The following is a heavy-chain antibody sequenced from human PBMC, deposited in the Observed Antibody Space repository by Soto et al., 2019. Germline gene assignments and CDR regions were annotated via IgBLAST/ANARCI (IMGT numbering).Heavy chain of an antibody. CDR3: ARQGSHFDGNSSGY. CDR2: IYPGDSET. CDR1: GYNFINYW. V-gene: IGHV5-51*01. Sequence: PGEPLKIACKGSGYNFINYWIGWVRQMPGKGLEWMGVIYPGDSETRFSPSFQGHVTISADKSIYTAYLQLNSLKASDSAIYYCARQGSHFDGNSSGYWGQGTLVTVSS. J-gene: IGHJ4*02. D-gene: IGHD1-26*01.